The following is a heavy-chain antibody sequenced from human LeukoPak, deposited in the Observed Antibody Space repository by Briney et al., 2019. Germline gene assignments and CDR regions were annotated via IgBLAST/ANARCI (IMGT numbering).Heavy chain of an antibody. CDR2: VGYDGSNQ. CDR3: AKGLRTIVEVAGTLDS. V-gene: IGHV3-30*18. D-gene: IGHD6-19*01. CDR1: GFTFNRHA. J-gene: IGHJ4*02. Sequence: GGSLRLSCVASGFTFNRHAMHWVRQAPGKGLEWVAVVGYDGSNQHYGDSVQGRFTISRDNSKNTLYLQVDSLRGDDTAVYYCAKGLRTIVEVAGTLDSWGQGALVTVSS.